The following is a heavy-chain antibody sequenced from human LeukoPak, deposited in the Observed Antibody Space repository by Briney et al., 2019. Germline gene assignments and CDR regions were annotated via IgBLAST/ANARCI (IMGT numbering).Heavy chain of an antibody. D-gene: IGHD5-18*01. CDR3: ARAYSGYTYGYHY. J-gene: IGHJ4*02. CDR1: GFTFSDYN. V-gene: IGHV3-48*01. CDR2: ISSGSSTI. Sequence: GGSLRLSCAASGFTFSDYNMNWVRQPPGKGLEWVSYISSGSSTIYYADSVKGRFTISRDNAKNSLYLQMNSLTAEDTAVYYCARAYSGYTYGYHYWGQGTLVTVSS.